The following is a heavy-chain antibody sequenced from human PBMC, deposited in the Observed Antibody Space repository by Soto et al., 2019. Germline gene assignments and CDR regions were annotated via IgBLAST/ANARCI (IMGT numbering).Heavy chain of an antibody. CDR3: ARGESDFDY. Sequence: PSETLSLTCTVSGGSISSYYWSWIRQPPGKGLEWIGYIYYSGSTNYNPSLKSRVTISVGTSKNQFSLQLNSVTPEDTAVYYCARGESDFDYWGQGTLVTVSS. CDR1: GGSISSYY. CDR2: IYYSGST. J-gene: IGHJ4*02. V-gene: IGHV4-59*12.